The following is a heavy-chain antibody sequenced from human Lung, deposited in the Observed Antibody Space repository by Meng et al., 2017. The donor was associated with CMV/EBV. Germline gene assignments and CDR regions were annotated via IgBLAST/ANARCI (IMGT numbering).Heavy chain of an antibody. CDR1: GFSLSTSGVG. CDR2: IYWNDDK. V-gene: IGHV2-5*01. Sequence: GXXLVXPTQTLTLTCTFSGFSLSTSGVGVGWIRQPPGKALEWLALIYWNDDKRYSPSLKSRLTITKDTSKNQVVLTMTNMDPVDTATYYCAHRPVSGAGKEEYYFDYWGQGTXVTGSS. CDR3: AHRPVSGAGKEEYYFDY. J-gene: IGHJ4*02. D-gene: IGHD6-19*01.